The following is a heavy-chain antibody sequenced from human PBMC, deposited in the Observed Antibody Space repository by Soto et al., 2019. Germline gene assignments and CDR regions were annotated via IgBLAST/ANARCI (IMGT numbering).Heavy chain of an antibody. V-gene: IGHV4-39*01. CDR3: AKNLPRTGRFDY. CDR1: GASITSTTYF. J-gene: IGHJ4*02. Sequence: SETLSLTCSLSGASITSTTYFWAWIRQPPGKGLEWVGSIYYSGKTRYNPSLKSRTMISVDRSRNQFSLQVSSVTAADTAVYYCAKNLPRTGRFDYWGQGTVVTVSS. CDR2: IYYSGKT.